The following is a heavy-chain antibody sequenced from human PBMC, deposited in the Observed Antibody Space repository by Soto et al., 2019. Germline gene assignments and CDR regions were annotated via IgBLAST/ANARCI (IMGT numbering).Heavy chain of an antibody. CDR3: ARYNNVVTGYSSSWYHSFDY. J-gene: IGHJ4*02. V-gene: IGHV4-34*01. Sequence: SETLSLTCAVYGGSFSGYYWSWIRQPPGKGLEWIGEINHSGSTNYNPSLKSRVTISVDTSKNQFSLKLSSVTAADTAVYYCARYNNVVTGYSSSWYHSFDYWGQGTLVTVSS. CDR1: GGSFSGYY. CDR2: INHSGST. D-gene: IGHD6-13*01.